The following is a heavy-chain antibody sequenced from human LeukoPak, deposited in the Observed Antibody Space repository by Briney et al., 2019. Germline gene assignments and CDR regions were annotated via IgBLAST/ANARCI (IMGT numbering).Heavy chain of an antibody. V-gene: IGHV1-2*02. CDR2: INPNSGGT. Sequence: ASVKVSCKASGYTFTGYYMHWVRQAPGQGLEWMGWINPNSGGTNYAQKFQGRVTMTRDTSVSTAYMELSRLRSDDTAVYYCAREAIAAATNDYWGQGTPVTLFS. J-gene: IGHJ4*02. CDR3: AREAIAAATNDY. D-gene: IGHD6-25*01. CDR1: GYTFTGYY.